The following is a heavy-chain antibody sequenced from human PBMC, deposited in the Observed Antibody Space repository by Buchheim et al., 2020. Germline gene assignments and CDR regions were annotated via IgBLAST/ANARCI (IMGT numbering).Heavy chain of an antibody. CDR1: GFTFSSYG. D-gene: IGHD1-26*01. Sequence: QVPLVESGGGVVQPGRSLRLSCAASGFTFSSYGMHWVRQAPGKGLEWVAVISYDGSNKYYADSVKGRFTISRDNSKNTLYLQMNSLRAEDTAVYYCAKAWYSGSYYYYGMDVWGQGTT. J-gene: IGHJ6*02. CDR2: ISYDGSNK. V-gene: IGHV3-30*18. CDR3: AKAWYSGSYYYYGMDV.